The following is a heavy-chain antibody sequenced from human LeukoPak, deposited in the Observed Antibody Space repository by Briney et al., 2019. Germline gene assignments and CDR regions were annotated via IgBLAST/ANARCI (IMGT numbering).Heavy chain of an antibody. J-gene: IGHJ4*02. CDR3: ARQWGFYHSGSSLYYFDY. CDR1: GYTFTGYN. D-gene: IGHD3-10*01. CDR2: ITPRSGGT. V-gene: IGHV1-2*02. Sequence: ASVKVSCKACGYTFTGYNIYWVRQAPGQGPESMGWITPRSGGTKYEQKFQGRVTMTWDTSVSTAYMELSSLRSDDTAIYYCARQWGFYHSGSSLYYFDYWGQGTLVTVSS.